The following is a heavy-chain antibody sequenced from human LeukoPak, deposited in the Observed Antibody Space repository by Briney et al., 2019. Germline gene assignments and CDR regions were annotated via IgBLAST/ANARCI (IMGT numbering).Heavy chain of an antibody. CDR3: ARDRYGDYVEEFDY. J-gene: IGHJ4*02. CDR2: ISSSSSYI. Sequence: GGSLRLSCAASGFTFSSYSMNWVRQAPGKGLEWVSSISSSSSYIYYADSVKGRFTISRDNAKNSLYLQMNSLRAEDTAVYYCARDRYGDYVEEFDYWGQGTLVTVSP. D-gene: IGHD4-17*01. V-gene: IGHV3-21*01. CDR1: GFTFSSYS.